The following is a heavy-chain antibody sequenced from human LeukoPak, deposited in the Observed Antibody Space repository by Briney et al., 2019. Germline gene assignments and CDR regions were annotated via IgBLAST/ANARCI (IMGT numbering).Heavy chain of an antibody. J-gene: IGHJ4*02. V-gene: IGHV3-7*02. CDR3: ARARFGYNRGPFDY. CDR2: IKEDGSEI. Sequence: GGSLRLSCAASGXTFSNYWMSWVRQAPGKGLEWVANIKEDGSEIYYVDSVKGRFTISRDNSKNTLYLQMNSLRPEDTAVYYCARARFGYNRGPFDYWGQGILVTVSS. CDR1: GXTFSNYW. D-gene: IGHD5-24*01.